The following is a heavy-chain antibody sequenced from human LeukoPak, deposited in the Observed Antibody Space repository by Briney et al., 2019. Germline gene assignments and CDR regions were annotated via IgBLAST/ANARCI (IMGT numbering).Heavy chain of an antibody. D-gene: IGHD6-13*01. CDR2: IKPDGTTK. V-gene: IGHV3-7*03. CDR3: ARSIPYGTTWYGRSDY. J-gene: IGHJ4*02. CDR1: GFTFSSSA. Sequence: GGSLRLSCAASGFTFSSSAMTWVRQAPGKGLEWVANIKPDGTTKFYVDSVKGRFTISRDNALNSLYLQMNSLRAEDTAIYYCARSIPYGTTWYGRSDYWGQGTLVTVSS.